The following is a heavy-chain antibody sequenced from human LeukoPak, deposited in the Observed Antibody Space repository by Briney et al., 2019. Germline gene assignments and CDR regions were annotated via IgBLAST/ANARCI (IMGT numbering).Heavy chain of an antibody. V-gene: IGHV3-23*01. Sequence: PGGSLRPSCAASGFTFSSYVMSWVRQAPGKGLEWVSGISGSGGSTYYADSVKGRFTISRDNSKNTVNLQMNSLRVEDTAVYYCAKMAVAGSHNWFYPWGQGTLVTVSS. CDR1: GFTFSSYV. CDR3: AKMAVAGSHNWFYP. D-gene: IGHD6-19*01. CDR2: ISGSGGST. J-gene: IGHJ5*02.